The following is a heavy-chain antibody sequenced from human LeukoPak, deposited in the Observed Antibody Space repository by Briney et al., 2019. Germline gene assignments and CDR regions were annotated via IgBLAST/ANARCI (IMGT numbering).Heavy chain of an antibody. D-gene: IGHD5-24*01. J-gene: IGHJ4*02. Sequence: GGSLRLSCAASGFTFSSYGMHWVRQAPGKGLEWVAVISYDGSNKYYADSVKGRFTISRDNSKNTPYLQMNSLRAEDTAVYYCARDQGDGYNLFDYWGQGTLVTVSS. CDR1: GFTFSSYG. CDR2: ISYDGSNK. V-gene: IGHV3-30*03. CDR3: ARDQGDGYNLFDY.